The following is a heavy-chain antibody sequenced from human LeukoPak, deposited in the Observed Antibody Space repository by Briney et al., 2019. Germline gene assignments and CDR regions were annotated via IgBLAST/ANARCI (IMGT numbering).Heavy chain of an antibody. CDR1: GFTFRSYG. D-gene: IGHD1-26*01. CDR3: AKESFISGSYYFDY. J-gene: IGHJ4*02. Sequence: GGSLRLSCAASGFTFRSYGMHWVRQAPGKGLEWVAFIRYDGSNKYYADSVKGRFTISRDNSKNTLYLQMNSLRAEDTAVYYCAKESFISGSYYFDYWGQGTLVTVSS. CDR2: IRYDGSNK. V-gene: IGHV3-30*02.